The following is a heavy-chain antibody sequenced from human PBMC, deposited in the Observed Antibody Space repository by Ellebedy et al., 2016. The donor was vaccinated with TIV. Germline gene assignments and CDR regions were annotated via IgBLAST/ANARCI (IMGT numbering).Heavy chain of an antibody. D-gene: IGHD4-17*01. V-gene: IGHV3-9*01. J-gene: IGHJ4*02. CDR1: GFPFDVYA. CDR2: ISWNSGSI. Sequence: SLKISCAASGFPFDVYAMHWVRQAPGKGLGWVSGISWNSGSIGYADSVKGRFTISRDNAKNSLYLQMNSLRAEDTAVYYCARVGVYGDYSGNFDYWGQGTLVTVSS. CDR3: ARVGVYGDYSGNFDY.